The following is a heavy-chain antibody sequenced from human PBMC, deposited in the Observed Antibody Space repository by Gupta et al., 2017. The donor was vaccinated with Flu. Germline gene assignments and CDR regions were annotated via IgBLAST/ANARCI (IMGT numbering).Heavy chain of an antibody. D-gene: IGHD2-8*01. CDR2: ADYSGNT. V-gene: IGHV4-39*01. Sequence: ITSNNDLWGWIRQPPGKGLEWIGHADYSGNTFYSPSLKSRATMSVDTSKNQFSLKLNSVTXAXTAVYYXARRNMYAKTFDHWGQGTLVTVSS. J-gene: IGHJ5*02. CDR3: ARRNMYAKTFDH. CDR1: ITSNNDL.